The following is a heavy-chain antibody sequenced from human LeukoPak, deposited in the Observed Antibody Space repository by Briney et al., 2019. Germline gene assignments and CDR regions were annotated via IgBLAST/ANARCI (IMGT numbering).Heavy chain of an antibody. D-gene: IGHD3-10*01. V-gene: IGHV4-30-2*01. CDR2: IYHSGST. CDR3: ARDYYGSGSYPRFDP. Sequence: SETLSLTCAVSGGSISSGGYSWSWIRQPPGKGLEWIGYIYHSGSTYYNPSLKSRVTISVDRSKNQFSLKLSSVTAADTAVYYCARDYYGSGSYPRFDPWGQGTLVTVSS. CDR1: GGSISSGGYS. J-gene: IGHJ5*02.